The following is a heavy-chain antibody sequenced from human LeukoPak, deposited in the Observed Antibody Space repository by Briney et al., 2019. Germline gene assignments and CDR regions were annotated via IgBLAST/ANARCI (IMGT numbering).Heavy chain of an antibody. V-gene: IGHV1-24*01. CDR1: GYTLTELS. Sequence: ASVKVSCKVSGYTLTELSMHWVRQAPGKGLEWMGGFDPEDGETIYAQKFQGRVTMTEDTSTDTAYVELSSLRSEDTAVYYCATGGIMIRRYDYWGQGTLVTVSS. CDR3: ATGGIMIRRYDY. D-gene: IGHD3-9*01. CDR2: FDPEDGET. J-gene: IGHJ4*02.